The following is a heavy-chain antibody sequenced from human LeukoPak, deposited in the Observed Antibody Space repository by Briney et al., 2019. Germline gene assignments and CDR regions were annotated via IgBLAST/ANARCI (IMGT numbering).Heavy chain of an antibody. CDR2: FDPEDGET. V-gene: IGHV1-24*01. Sequence: GASVKVSCKVSGYTLTELSMHWVRQAPGKGLEWMGGFDPEDGETIYAQKLQGRVTMTTDTSTSTAYMELRSLRSDDTAVYYCAKVGTGELITFFEVLFILGGNGFDPWAQGTLVTVSS. CDR1: GYTLTELS. D-gene: IGHD3-3*01. CDR3: AKVGTGELITFFEVLFILGGNGFDP. J-gene: IGHJ5*02.